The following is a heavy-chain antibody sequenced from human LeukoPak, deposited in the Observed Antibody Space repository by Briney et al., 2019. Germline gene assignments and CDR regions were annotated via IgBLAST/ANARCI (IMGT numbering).Heavy chain of an antibody. CDR3: ASGGSGSALYY. J-gene: IGHJ4*02. V-gene: IGHV3-23*01. CDR1: GFTFSSYA. Sequence: PGGSLRLSCAASGFTFSSYAMSWVRQAPGKGLEWVSGISGSGGSTFYADSMKGRFTISRDNSKNTLYLQMNSLRAEDTAVYYCASGGSGSALYYWGQGTLVTVSS. D-gene: IGHD3-10*01. CDR2: ISGSGGST.